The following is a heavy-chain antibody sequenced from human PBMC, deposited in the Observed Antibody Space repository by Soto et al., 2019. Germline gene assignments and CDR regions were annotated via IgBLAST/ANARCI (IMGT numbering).Heavy chain of an antibody. CDR3: AKVISGYDFGAFDI. J-gene: IGHJ3*02. D-gene: IGHD5-12*01. CDR2: ISYDGSNK. V-gene: IGHV3-30*18. Sequence: GGSLRLSCAASGFTFSSYGMHWVHQAPGKGLEWVAVISYDGSNKYYADSVKGRFTISRDNSKNTLYLQMNSLRAEDTAVYYCAKVISGYDFGAFDIWGQGTMVTVSS. CDR1: GFTFSSYG.